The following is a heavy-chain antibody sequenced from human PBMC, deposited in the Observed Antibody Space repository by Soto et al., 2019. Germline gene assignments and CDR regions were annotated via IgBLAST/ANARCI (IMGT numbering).Heavy chain of an antibody. Sequence: EVQLVESGGGFIYPGGSLRLSCAASGLTISNAWMNWVRQAPGKGLEWVGRIKTNTEGGTTDYAEAVKGRFTVSRDDSKNTLYLQMNSRKTEDTAVYYCTTGSVEGVWGQGTTVTVSS. V-gene: IGHV3-15*07. D-gene: IGHD2-15*01. CDR1: GLTISNAW. CDR2: IKTNTEGGTT. CDR3: TTGSVEGV. J-gene: IGHJ6*02.